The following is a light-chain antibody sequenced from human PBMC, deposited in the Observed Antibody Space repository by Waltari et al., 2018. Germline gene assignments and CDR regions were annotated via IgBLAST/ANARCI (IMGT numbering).Light chain of an antibody. Sequence: ETVLTQSPGTLSLSPGERATLSCRASQRVSSSYLAWYQQKPGQAPRLLIYGASSRATGIPDRFSGSGSGTDFTLTISRLEPEDFAVYYCQQYGSSPYTFGQGTKLEIK. J-gene: IGKJ2*01. V-gene: IGKV3-20*01. CDR1: QRVSSSY. CDR2: GAS. CDR3: QQYGSSPYT.